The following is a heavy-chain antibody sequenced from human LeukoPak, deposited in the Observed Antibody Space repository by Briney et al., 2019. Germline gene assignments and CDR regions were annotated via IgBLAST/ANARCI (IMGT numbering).Heavy chain of an antibody. CDR1: GGSITGFY. J-gene: IGHJ4*02. CDR3: ARGVLSYYDSSGYYYWLLDY. D-gene: IGHD3-22*01. Sequence: SETLSLTCTVSGGSITGFYWTWIRQPAGKGLEWIGRVSDTGRAYYNPSLERRVTISLDTSNNRFSLKVTSVTAADTDVYYCARGVLSYYDSSGYYYWLLDYWGQGTLVTVSS. CDR2: VSDTGRA. V-gene: IGHV4-4*07.